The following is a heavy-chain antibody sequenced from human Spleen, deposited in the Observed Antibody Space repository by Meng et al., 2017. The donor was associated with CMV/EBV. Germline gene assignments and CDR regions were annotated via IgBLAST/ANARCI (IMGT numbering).Heavy chain of an antibody. CDR1: GFTVSSNY. CDR2: IYSAGST. D-gene: IGHD6-19*01. J-gene: IGHJ6*02. V-gene: IGHV3-66*02. Sequence: GESLKISCAASGFTVSSNYMSWVRQTPEKGLEWVSVIYSAGSTYYADSVKGRFTISRANSKNTLYLQMNSLRAEDTAVYYCARGKRVAGGEDGMDVWGQGTTVTVSS. CDR3: ARGKRVAGGEDGMDV.